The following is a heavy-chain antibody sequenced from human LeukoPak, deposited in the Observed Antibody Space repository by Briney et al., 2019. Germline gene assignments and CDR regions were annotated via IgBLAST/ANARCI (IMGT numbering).Heavy chain of an antibody. D-gene: IGHD3-10*01. CDR3: ARERFGTFGAPDYYYGMDV. CDR2: INPNSGGT. J-gene: IGHJ6*04. V-gene: IGHV1-2*04. Sequence: ASVKVSCKASGYTFTGYYMHWVRQAPGQGLEWVGWINPNSGGTNYAQKFQGWVAMTRDTYISTAYMELSRLRSDDTAVYYCARERFGTFGAPDYYYGMDVWGKGTTVTVSS. CDR1: GYTFTGYY.